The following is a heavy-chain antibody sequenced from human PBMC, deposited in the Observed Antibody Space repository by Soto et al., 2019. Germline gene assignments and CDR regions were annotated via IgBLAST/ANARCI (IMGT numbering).Heavy chain of an antibody. CDR3: ARDGPAPYYYYGMDV. V-gene: IGHV1-18*01. CDR1: GYSFTTYG. Sequence: QVQLVQSRGEVKKPGASVKVSCKTSGYSFTTYGISWVRQAPGQGLEWMGWISGDNGNTNYAQKLKGRLTMTTDTAXCTGYMELRSLTSDDTAVYYCARDGPAPYYYYGMDVWGQGSTVTVSS. CDR2: ISGDNGNT. J-gene: IGHJ6*02.